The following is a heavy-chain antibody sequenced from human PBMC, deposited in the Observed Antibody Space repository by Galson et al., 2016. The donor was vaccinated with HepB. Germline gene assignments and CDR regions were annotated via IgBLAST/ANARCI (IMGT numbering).Heavy chain of an antibody. CDR3: ARALGWYFDV. Sequence: SLRLSCAASGFTFDNYTMNWLRQAPGKGLEWVSSVSHSSTYVYYADSVEGRFTISRDNAKNSLYLEMNSLRVEDTAVFYCARALGWYFDVWGRGTRVTVSS. D-gene: IGHD6-6*01. V-gene: IGHV3-21*01. CDR2: VSHSSTYV. CDR1: GFTFDNYT. J-gene: IGHJ2*01.